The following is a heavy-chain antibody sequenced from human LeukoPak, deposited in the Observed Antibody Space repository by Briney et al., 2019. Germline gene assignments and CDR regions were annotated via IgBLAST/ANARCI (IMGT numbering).Heavy chain of an antibody. CDR3: ARAVTSYYFDY. V-gene: IGHV4-39*01. J-gene: IGHJ4*02. CDR2: IHDSGST. Sequence: SETLSLTCSVSGGSSSSSSYYWGWIRQPPGKGLEWIGSIHDSGSTDYNPSLKSRVTISVDTSKNQFSLKLSSVTAADTAVYYCARAVTSYYFDYWGQGTLVTVSS. D-gene: IGHD4-17*01. CDR1: GGSSSSSSYY.